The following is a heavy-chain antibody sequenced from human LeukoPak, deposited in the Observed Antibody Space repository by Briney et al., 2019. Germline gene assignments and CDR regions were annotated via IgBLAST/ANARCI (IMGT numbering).Heavy chain of an antibody. CDR1: GFTFSDHY. CDR3: ARRSNTYYTFDY. V-gene: IGHV3-72*01. CDR2: SRDKAKSYST. D-gene: IGHD2-2*01. J-gene: IGHJ4*02. Sequence: GGSLRLSCAASGFTFSDHYMDWVRQAPGKGLEWLARSRDKAKSYSTEHAASGKGRFTISRDNSKNSLYLQMNSLKTEDTAVYYCARRSNTYYTFDYWGQGTLVTVSS.